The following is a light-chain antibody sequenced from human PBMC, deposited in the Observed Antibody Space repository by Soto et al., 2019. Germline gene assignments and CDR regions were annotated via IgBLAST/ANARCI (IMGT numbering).Light chain of an antibody. CDR3: QQYENSPIP. CDR1: QSVSSY. V-gene: IGKV3-11*01. J-gene: IGKJ5*01. Sequence: IVLKKSPAHLSFSXXEIATSSCRASQSVSSYLAWYQQKPGQAPRLLIYDASNRATGIPARFSGSGSGTDFTLTINRLEPEDFAGYYCQQYENSPIPLGQVTRLEVK. CDR2: DAS.